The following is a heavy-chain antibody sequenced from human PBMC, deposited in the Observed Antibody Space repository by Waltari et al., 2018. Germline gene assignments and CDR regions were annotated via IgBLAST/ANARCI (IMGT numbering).Heavy chain of an antibody. CDR3: ARDPIIAGAKDYGMDV. CDR2: IKPDGRER. V-gene: IGHV3-7*03. J-gene: IGHJ6*02. D-gene: IGHD6-13*01. CDR1: GFSFRNYW. Sequence: EVQLVESGGGLVQPGGSLRLSCAASGFSFRNYWMSWVRQAPGKGREVVANIKPDGRERYYVDSVKGRFTISRDNAKSSLYLQMDSLRAEDTAVYYCARDPIIAGAKDYGMDVWGQGTTVTVSS.